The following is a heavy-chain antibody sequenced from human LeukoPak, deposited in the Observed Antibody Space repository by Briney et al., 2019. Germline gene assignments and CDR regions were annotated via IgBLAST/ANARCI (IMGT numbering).Heavy chain of an antibody. J-gene: IGHJ5*02. D-gene: IGHD5-18*01. CDR1: GGSISSYY. Sequence: SETLSLTCTVSGGSISSYYWSWIRQPPGKGLEWIGYIYYSGSTNYNPSLKSRVTISVDTSKNQFSLKLSSVTAADTAVYYCARQGYSYGFGTNWFGPWGQGTLVTVSS. CDR3: ARQGYSYGFGTNWFGP. CDR2: IYYSGST. V-gene: IGHV4-59*08.